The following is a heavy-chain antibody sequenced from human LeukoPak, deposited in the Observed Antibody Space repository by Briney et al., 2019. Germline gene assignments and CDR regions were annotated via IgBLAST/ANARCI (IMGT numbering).Heavy chain of an antibody. CDR2: AYSGGVT. CDR1: GFTVSSNY. J-gene: IGHJ4*02. Sequence: GGSLRLSCAASGFTVSSNYMSWVRQAPGKGLEWVSAAYSGGVTFSADSVKGRFTISRDNSKSTLYLQMNSLRAEDTAVYYCARGYGYFDYWGQGTLVTVSS. D-gene: IGHD4-17*01. CDR3: ARGYGYFDY. V-gene: IGHV3-66*01.